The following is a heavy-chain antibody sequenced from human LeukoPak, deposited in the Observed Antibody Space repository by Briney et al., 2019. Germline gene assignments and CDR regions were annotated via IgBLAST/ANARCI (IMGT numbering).Heavy chain of an antibody. D-gene: IGHD4-17*01. J-gene: IGHJ4*02. CDR2: ISICSTYI. Sequence: AGTLTLSCEASGFSFSNYNKNWVRQAPRQGMEWVSSISICSTYIYYSHSVKGRFTISRDNAKNPLFLQMNSVSVEDTGMYYCARDYGDGDSPCDYWGQGTLVIVSS. CDR1: GFSFSNYN. V-gene: IGHV3-21*06. CDR3: ARDYGDGDSPCDY.